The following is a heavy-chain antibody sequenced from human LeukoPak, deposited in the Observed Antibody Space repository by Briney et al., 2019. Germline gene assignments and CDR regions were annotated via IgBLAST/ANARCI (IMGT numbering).Heavy chain of an antibody. D-gene: IGHD2-8*01. CDR2: ISGSGGSS. Sequence: GGSLRLSCAASGFTFSSYAVSWVRQAPGKGLEWVSSISGSGGSSYSADSVKGRFTISRDNSKNTLYLQMNSLRAEDTALYYCAKDRSCTNDICHGDFDYWGQGTLVTVSS. CDR3: AKDRSCTNDICHGDFDY. V-gene: IGHV3-23*01. CDR1: GFTFSSYA. J-gene: IGHJ4*02.